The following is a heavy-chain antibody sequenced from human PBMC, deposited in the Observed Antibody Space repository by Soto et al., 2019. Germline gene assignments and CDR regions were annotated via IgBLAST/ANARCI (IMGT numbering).Heavy chain of an antibody. CDR3: AREGRLGGPKYFQH. D-gene: IGHD2-15*01. J-gene: IGHJ1*01. V-gene: IGHV3-30-3*01. Sequence: GGSLRLSCAASGFTFSSYAMHWVRQAPGKGLEWVAVISYDGSNKYYADSVKGRFTISRDNSKNTLYLQMNSLRAEDTAVYYCAREGRLGGPKYFQHWGQGTLVTVSS. CDR2: ISYDGSNK. CDR1: GFTFSSYA.